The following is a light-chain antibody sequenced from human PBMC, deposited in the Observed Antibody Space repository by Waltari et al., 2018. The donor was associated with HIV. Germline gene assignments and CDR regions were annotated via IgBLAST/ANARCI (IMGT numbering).Light chain of an antibody. V-gene: IGLV1-40*01. CDR2: SNT. Sequence: QSVLTQPPSVSGAPGQRITISCTGSSSNIGAGYDVHWYQQLPGTAPKLLIYSNTNRPAGVPDRFSGSKSGTSASLAITGLQAEDEADYYCQSYDSSLSVWIFGGGTKLTAL. J-gene: IGLJ2*01. CDR3: QSYDSSLSVWI. CDR1: SSNIGAGYD.